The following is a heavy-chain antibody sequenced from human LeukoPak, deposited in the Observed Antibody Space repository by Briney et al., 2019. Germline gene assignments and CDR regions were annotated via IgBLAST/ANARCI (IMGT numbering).Heavy chain of an antibody. CDR2: ISDSGTST. CDR3: ARAIGHAVASFYYYYMDV. D-gene: IGHD6-19*01. Sequence: GGSLRLSCAASGFTFRTSAMNWVRQAPGKGLEWVALISDSGTSTYYGESVTGRFSISRDNSNNRLFLQMNSLKVEDTAVYYCARAIGHAVASFYYYYMDVWGKGTTVTISS. V-gene: IGHV3-23*01. CDR1: GFTFRTSA. J-gene: IGHJ6*03.